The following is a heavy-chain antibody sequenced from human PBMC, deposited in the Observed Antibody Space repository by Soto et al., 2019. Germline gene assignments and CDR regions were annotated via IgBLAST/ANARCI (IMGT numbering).Heavy chain of an antibody. D-gene: IGHD3-9*01. CDR2: INAGNGNT. Sequence: ASVKVSCKASGYTFTSYAMHWVRQAPGQRLEWMGWINAGNGNTKYSQKFQGRVTITRDTSASTAYMELSSPRSEDTAVYYCARVGYYDILTGSLNAFDIWGQGTMVTVSS. V-gene: IGHV1-3*01. CDR1: GYTFTSYA. J-gene: IGHJ3*02. CDR3: ARVGYYDILTGSLNAFDI.